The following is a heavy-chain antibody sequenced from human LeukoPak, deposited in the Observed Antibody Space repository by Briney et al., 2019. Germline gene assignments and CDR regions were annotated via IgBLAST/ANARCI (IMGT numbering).Heavy chain of an antibody. J-gene: IGHJ4*02. V-gene: IGHV3-74*01. CDR3: ARVNSSSSSFDY. CDR2: INTDGSTT. D-gene: IGHD6-6*01. CDR1: GFTFSSYW. Sequence: PGGSLRLSCVASGFTFSSYWMHWVRQAPGKGLVWVSRINTDGSTTSYAGSVKGRFTISRDNAKNTLYLQMNSLRAEDTAVYYCARVNSSSSSFDYWGQGTLVTVSS.